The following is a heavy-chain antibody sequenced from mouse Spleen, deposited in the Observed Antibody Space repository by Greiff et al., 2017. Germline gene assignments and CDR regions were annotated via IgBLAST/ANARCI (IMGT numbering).Heavy chain of an antibody. CDR2: IDPSDSYT. V-gene: IGHV1-69*01. Sequence: VKLQQPGAELVMPGASVKLSCKASGYTFTSYWMHWVKQRPGQGLEWIGEIDPSDSYTNYNQKFKGKATLTVDKSSSTAYMQLSSLTSEDSAVYYCARSVRRFAYWGQGTLVTVSA. D-gene: IGHD2-14*01. CDR1: GYTFTSYW. J-gene: IGHJ3*01. CDR3: ARSVRRFAY.